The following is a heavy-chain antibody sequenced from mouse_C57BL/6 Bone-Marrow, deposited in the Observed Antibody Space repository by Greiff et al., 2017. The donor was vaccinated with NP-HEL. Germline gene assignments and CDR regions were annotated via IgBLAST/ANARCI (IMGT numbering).Heavy chain of an antibody. D-gene: IGHD1-2*01. CDR3: ARLGDYGSRSYWYFDV. CDR1: GYAFSSSW. V-gene: IGHV1-82*01. Sequence: QVQLQQSGPELVKPGASVKISCKASGYAFSSSWMNWVKQRPGKGLEWIGRIYPGDGDTNYNGKFKGKATLTAAKSSSTAYMQLSSLTSEDSAVYVCARLGDYGSRSYWYFDVWGTGTTVTVSS. CDR2: IYPGDGDT. J-gene: IGHJ1*03.